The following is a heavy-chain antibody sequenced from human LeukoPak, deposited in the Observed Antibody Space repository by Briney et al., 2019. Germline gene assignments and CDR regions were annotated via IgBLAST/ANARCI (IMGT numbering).Heavy chain of an antibody. CDR3: ARAPSYCGGDCSVYFDY. CDR2: ISYSGST. J-gene: IGHJ4*02. V-gene: IGHV4-59*01. CDR1: GGSISSYY. D-gene: IGHD2-21*02. Sequence: SETLSLTCTVSGGSISSYYWSWIRQPLGKGLEWIGYISYSGSTNYNPSLKSRVTISVDTSRNQFSLKLSSVTAADTAVYYCARAPSYCGGDCSVYFDYWGQGTLVTVSS.